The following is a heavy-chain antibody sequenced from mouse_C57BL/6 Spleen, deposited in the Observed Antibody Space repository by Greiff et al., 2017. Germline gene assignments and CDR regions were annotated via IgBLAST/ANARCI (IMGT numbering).Heavy chain of an antibody. CDR1: GYTFTSYW. CDR2: IYPGSGST. CDR3: ARGDDGSSWFAY. V-gene: IGHV1-55*01. Sequence: QVQLQQPGAELVKPGASVKMSCKASGYTFTSYWITWVKQRPGQGLEWIGDIYPGSGSTNYNEKFKSKATLTVDTSSSTAYMQLSSLTSEDSAVYYCARGDDGSSWFAYWGQGTLVTVSA. J-gene: IGHJ3*01. D-gene: IGHD2-3*01.